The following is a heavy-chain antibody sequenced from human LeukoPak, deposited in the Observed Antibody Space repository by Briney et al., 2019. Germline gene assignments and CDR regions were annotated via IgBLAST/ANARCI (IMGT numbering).Heavy chain of an antibody. CDR1: GYTFTSYG. CDR3: ARGITGAIDY. J-gene: IGHJ4*02. Sequence: GASVKVSCTASGYTFTSYGISWVRQGPGQGLEWMGWISAYNGNTNYAQKLQGRVTMTTDTSTSTAYMEMRSLRSDATAVYYCARGITGAIDYWGQGTLVTVSS. CDR2: ISAYNGNT. D-gene: IGHD1-14*01. V-gene: IGHV1-18*01.